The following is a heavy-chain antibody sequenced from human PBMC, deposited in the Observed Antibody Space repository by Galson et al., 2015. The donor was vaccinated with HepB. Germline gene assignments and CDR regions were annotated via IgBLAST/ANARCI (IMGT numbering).Heavy chain of an antibody. CDR3: ARDREDIVVVVAATDFDY. CDR1: GFTFSSYS. V-gene: IGHV3-48*04. D-gene: IGHD2-15*01. CDR2: ISSSSSTI. J-gene: IGHJ4*02. Sequence: SLRLSCAASGFTFSSYSMNWVRQAPGKGLEWVSYISSSSSTIYYADSVKGRFTISRDNAKNSLYLQMNSLRAEDTAVYYCARDREDIVVVVAATDFDYWGQGTLVTV.